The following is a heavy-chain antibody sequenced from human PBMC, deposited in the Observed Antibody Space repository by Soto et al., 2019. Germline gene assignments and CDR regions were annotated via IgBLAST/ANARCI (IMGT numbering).Heavy chain of an antibody. V-gene: IGHV1-69*02. D-gene: IGHD2-15*01. CDR2: IIPILGIA. CDR3: AGLVVVAVNYGMDV. J-gene: IGHJ6*02. Sequence: QVQLVQSGAEVKKPGSSVKVSCKASGGTFSSYTISWVRQAPGQGLEWMGRIIPILGIANYAQKFQGRVTITADKXXSTAYMELSSLRSEDTAVYYCAGLVVVAVNYGMDVWGQGTTVTVSS. CDR1: GGTFSSYT.